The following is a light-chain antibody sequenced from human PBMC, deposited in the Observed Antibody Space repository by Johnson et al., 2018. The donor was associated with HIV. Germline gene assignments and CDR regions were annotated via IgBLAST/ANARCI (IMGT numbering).Light chain of an antibody. V-gene: IGLV1-51*01. J-gene: IGLJ1*01. CDR3: GTWDSSLSAEV. Sequence: HSVLTQPPSVSAAPGQKVTISCSGSSSNIGNNYVSWYQQLPGTAPKLLIYDNNKRPSGIPDRFSGSKSGTSATLGITGLQTGDEADDYCGTWDSSLSAEVFGTGTKVTVL. CDR2: DNN. CDR1: SSNIGNNY.